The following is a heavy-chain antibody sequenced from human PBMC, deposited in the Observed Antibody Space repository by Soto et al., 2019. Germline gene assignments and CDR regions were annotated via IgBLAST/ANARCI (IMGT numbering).Heavy chain of an antibody. CDR1: GGSISTYY. J-gene: IGHJ6*02. D-gene: IGHD3-10*01. Sequence: TLSLTCTVSGGSISTYYWSWIRRPPGKGLEWIGYIYNSGSTHSNPSLQSRVTISVDTSKNQFSLKLSSVTAADTAIYYCARARITMVREVIKYNMDVWGQGTTVTVSS. V-gene: IGHV4-59*01. CDR3: ARARITMVREVIKYNMDV. CDR2: IYNSGST.